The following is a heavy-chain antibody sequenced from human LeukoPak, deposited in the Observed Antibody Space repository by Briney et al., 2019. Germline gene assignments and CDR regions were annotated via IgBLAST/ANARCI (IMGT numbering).Heavy chain of an antibody. V-gene: IGHV4-59*08. D-gene: IGHD6-6*01. CDR3: ARHRAYSSSSPFGY. CDR1: GVSISSWY. Sequence: PSETLSLTCSVSGVSISSWYWSWIRQPPGKGLEWIGYIYYTGSTNYNPSLKSRVTMFVDMSKNQFSLRLSSVTAADTAVYYCARHRAYSSSSPFGYWGQGTLVTVSS. J-gene: IGHJ4*02. CDR2: IYYTGST.